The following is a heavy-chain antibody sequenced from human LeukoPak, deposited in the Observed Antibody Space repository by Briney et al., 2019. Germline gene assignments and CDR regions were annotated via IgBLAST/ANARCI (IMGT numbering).Heavy chain of an antibody. Sequence: GGSLRLSCAASGFTFSSYGMHWVRQAPGKGLEWVAVISYDGSNKYYADSVKGRLTISRDNSKNTLYLQMNSLRAEDTAVYYCAKDQRLGGGEPSWGQGTLVTVSS. V-gene: IGHV3-30*18. J-gene: IGHJ4*02. CDR3: AKDQRLGGGEPS. D-gene: IGHD1-14*01. CDR1: GFTFSSYG. CDR2: ISYDGSNK.